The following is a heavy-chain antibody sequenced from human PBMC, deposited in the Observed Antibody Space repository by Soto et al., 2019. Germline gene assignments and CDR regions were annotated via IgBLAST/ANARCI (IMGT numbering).Heavy chain of an antibody. D-gene: IGHD2-2*01. CDR2: IYYSGST. V-gene: IGHV4-59*01. J-gene: IGHJ5*02. CDR1: DGSSSSYY. CDR3: ARDVSYASGWFDP. Sequence: CSVADGSSSSYYWSRIRKPPGTGLEWIGYIYYSGSTNYNPSLKSRVTISVDTSKNQFSLKLSSVTAADTAVYYCARDVSYASGWFDPWGQGTLVTVSS.